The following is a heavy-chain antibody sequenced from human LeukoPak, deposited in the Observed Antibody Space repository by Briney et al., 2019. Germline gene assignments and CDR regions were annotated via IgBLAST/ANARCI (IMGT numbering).Heavy chain of an antibody. V-gene: IGHV4-4*07. CDR1: GGSISSYY. J-gene: IGHJ3*02. Sequence: PSETLSLTCTVSGGSISSYYWSWIRQPAGKGLAWIGRIYTSGSTNYNPSLKSRVTMSVDTSKNQFSLKLSSVTAADTAVYYCARDQAFYYGSGSYLADSSAFDIWGQGTMVTVSS. CDR2: IYTSGST. CDR3: ARDQAFYYGSGSYLADSSAFDI. D-gene: IGHD3-10*01.